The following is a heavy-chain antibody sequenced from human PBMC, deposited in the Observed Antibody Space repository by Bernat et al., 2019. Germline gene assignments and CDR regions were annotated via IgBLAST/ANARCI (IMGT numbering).Heavy chain of an antibody. CDR3: ARERLARDYYYGMDV. CDR1: GGSISSYY. CDR2: IYYSGST. J-gene: IGHJ6*02. Sequence: QVQLQESGPGLVKPSETLSLTCTVSGGSISSYYWSWIRQPPGKGLEWIGYIYYSGSTNYNPSLKSRVTISVDTSKNQFSLKRSSVTAADTAVYYCARERLARDYYYGMDVWGQGTTVTVSS. D-gene: IGHD5-12*01. V-gene: IGHV4-59*01.